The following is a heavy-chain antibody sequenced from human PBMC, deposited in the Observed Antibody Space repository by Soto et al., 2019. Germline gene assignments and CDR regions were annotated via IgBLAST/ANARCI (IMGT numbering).Heavy chain of an antibody. CDR2: INHSGST. CDR1: GGSFSGYY. D-gene: IGHD2-2*01. V-gene: IGHV4-34*01. J-gene: IGHJ5*02. CDR3: ARRGCRRGGSTSCYFVGPNLPEGKYNWFDP. Sequence: SETLSLTCAVYGGSFSGYYWSWIRQPPGKGLEWIGEINHSGSTNYNPSLKSRVTISVDTSKNQFSLKLSSVTAADTAVYYCARRGCRRGGSTSCYFVGPNLPEGKYNWFDPWGQGTLVTVSS.